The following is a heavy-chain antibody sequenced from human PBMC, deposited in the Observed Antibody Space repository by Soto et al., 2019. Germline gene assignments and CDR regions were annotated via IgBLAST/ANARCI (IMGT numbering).Heavy chain of an antibody. CDR2: IYWDDDT. CDR3: AHTDYHMDHGRLAIDT. D-gene: IGHD3-9*01. Sequence: QINLKESGPTRVNPTQTLTLTCTFSGFSLSADGMGVGWIRQPPGKALEWLGNIYWDDDTPYTPSLRSRLSLTEDTPKNQVALILTHMEPADTATCCCAHTDYHMDHGRLAIDTWGQGRAVTVSS. CDR1: GFSLSADGMG. J-gene: IGHJ3*02. V-gene: IGHV2-5*02.